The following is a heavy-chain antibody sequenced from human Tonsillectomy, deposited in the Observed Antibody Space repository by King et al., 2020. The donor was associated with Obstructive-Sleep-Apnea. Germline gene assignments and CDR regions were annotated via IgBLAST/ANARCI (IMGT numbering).Heavy chain of an antibody. CDR3: ARLPAGSLIPNWFDP. CDR1: GYTFTSYW. Sequence: QLVQSGAEVKKPGESLKISCKASGYTFTSYWIGWVRQMPGKGLEWMGIIYPSDSDIRSSPSFQGQVTISADKSIRTAYLQWRSLKASDTAMYYCARLPAGSLIPNWFDPWGQGTLVIVSS. V-gene: IGHV5-51*01. CDR2: IYPSDSDI. D-gene: IGHD3-10*01. J-gene: IGHJ5*02.